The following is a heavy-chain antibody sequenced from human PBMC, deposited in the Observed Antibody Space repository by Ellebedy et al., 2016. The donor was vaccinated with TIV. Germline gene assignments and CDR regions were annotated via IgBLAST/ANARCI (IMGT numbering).Heavy chain of an antibody. Sequence: GESLKISXAASGFTFSVYAMTWVRQAPGKGLEWISTIGGLDTNTHYADSVKGRFTISRDNAKNSLYLQMNSLRDEDTAVYYCARGPTSIGWYYWGQGTLVTVSS. CDR1: GFTFSVYA. D-gene: IGHD6-19*01. CDR2: IGGLDTNT. J-gene: IGHJ4*02. CDR3: ARGPTSIGWYY. V-gene: IGHV3-23*01.